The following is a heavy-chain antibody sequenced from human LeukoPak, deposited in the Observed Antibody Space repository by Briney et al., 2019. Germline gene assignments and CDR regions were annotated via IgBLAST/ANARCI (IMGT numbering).Heavy chain of an antibody. J-gene: IGHJ4*02. V-gene: IGHV1-18*01. D-gene: IGHD2-2*01. CDR1: GYTFTIYG. CDR3: ARSIVVVPAAYPDY. CDR2: ISAYNGNT. Sequence: GASVRVSCTGSGYTFTIYGISWGRQAPGQGGEWMGWISAYNGNTNYTQKLQGRVTITTDTSTSTAYMGLRSLRCEKTAVCYCARSIVVVPAAYPDYWGQGTLVTVSS.